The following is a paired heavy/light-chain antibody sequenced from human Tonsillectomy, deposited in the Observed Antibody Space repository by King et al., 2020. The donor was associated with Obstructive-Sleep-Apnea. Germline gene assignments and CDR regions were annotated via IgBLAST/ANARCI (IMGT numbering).Light chain of an antibody. CDR2: AAS. J-gene: IGKJ5*01. CDR3: QQYNTYPIT. V-gene: IGKV1-16*02. CDR1: QGISHY. Sequence: DIQMTQSPSSLSASVGDRVTITCRASQGISHYLAWFQQKPGKAPKALIYAASSLQSGVPSKFSGSGSGTDFTLTISSLQPEDFATYHCQQYNTYPITFGQGTRLEMK.
Heavy chain of an antibody. Sequence: QVQLQESGPGLVKPSETLSLTCTVSGASVSSSSYYWGWIRQPPGKGLEWIGYIYYNGSTYYNPSLKSRVTISLDTSKNQFSLRLSSVTAADTAVYYCARAPVPLYSSSWSWGQGTLVTVSS. CDR2: IYYNGST. V-gene: IGHV4-39*07. J-gene: IGHJ5*02. CDR1: GASVSSSSYY. CDR3: ARAPVPLYSSSWS. D-gene: IGHD6-13*01.